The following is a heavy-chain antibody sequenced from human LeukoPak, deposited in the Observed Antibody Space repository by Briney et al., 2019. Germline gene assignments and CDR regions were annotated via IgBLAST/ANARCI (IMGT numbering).Heavy chain of an antibody. CDR3: ARDLGYSSSC. D-gene: IGHD6-13*01. J-gene: IGHJ3*01. Sequence: PSETLSLTCTVTGGSISSGSYYWSWIRQPAGKGLEWIGRIYTSGTTNYNPSLKSRVTISLDTSKNQFSLKLSSVTAADTAVYYCARDLGYSSSCWGQETVVTVSS. CDR1: GGSISSGSYY. CDR2: IYTSGTT. V-gene: IGHV4-61*02.